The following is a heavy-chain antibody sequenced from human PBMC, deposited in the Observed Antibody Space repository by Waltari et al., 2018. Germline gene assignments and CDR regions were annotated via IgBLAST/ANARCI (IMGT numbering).Heavy chain of an antibody. CDR1: GFGCSNNW. CDR3: ARDWNWGFDY. V-gene: IGHV3-7*01. J-gene: IGHJ4*02. Sequence: EVQLVESGGGLVQPGGSLRLSCAASGFGCSNNWMSWVRQAPGKGLEWVANMKEDGTQKYYVDSVRGRFTISRDNTKNTLYLQMNSLRVEDTAVYYCARDWNWGFDYWGQGTLVTVSS. D-gene: IGHD7-27*01. CDR2: MKEDGTQK.